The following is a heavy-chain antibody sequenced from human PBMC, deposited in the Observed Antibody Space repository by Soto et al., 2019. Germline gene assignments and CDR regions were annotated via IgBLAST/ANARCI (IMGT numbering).Heavy chain of an antibody. Sequence: QVQLVQSGAEVKKPGASVKVSCKASGYTFTSYGISWVRQAPGQGLEWMGWISAYNGNTKYAQKVQGRVTMTTDTSTSTDYMELRSLRSDDTAVYYCARAVAGPQNFDYWGQGTLVTVSS. CDR2: ISAYNGNT. CDR3: ARAVAGPQNFDY. J-gene: IGHJ4*02. V-gene: IGHV1-18*01. CDR1: GYTFTSYG. D-gene: IGHD6-19*01.